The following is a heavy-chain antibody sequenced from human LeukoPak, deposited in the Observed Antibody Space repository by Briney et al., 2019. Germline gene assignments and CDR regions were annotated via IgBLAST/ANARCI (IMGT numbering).Heavy chain of an antibody. CDR2: ICHSGST. CDR1: GYSISSGYY. V-gene: IGHV4-38-2*02. D-gene: IGHD3-3*01. Sequence: SETLSLTCTVSGYSISSGYYWGWIRQPPGKGLEWIGGICHSGSTYYNPSLKSRVTISVDTSKNQFSLKLSSVTAADTAVYYCARDLGTIFGVVIIPQYYFDYWGQGTLVTVSS. J-gene: IGHJ4*02. CDR3: ARDLGTIFGVVIIPQYYFDY.